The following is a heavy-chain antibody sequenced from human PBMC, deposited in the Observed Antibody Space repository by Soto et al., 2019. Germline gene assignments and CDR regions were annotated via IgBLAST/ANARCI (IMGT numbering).Heavy chain of an antibody. V-gene: IGHV3-33*01. Sequence: QVQLVESGGGVVQPGRSLRLSCAASGFTFSRFGMNWVRQAPGKGLEWLALIWYDGSKTYYADSVKGRFTISRDNSKNMMYLQMNSLRVEDTDVYYGARGWRNGWGDYWGQGTLVTVSS. CDR1: GFTFSRFG. CDR3: ARGWRNGWGDY. CDR2: IWYDGSKT. J-gene: IGHJ4*02. D-gene: IGHD6-19*01.